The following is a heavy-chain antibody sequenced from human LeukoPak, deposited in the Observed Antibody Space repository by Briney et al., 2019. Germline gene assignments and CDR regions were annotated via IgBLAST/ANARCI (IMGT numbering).Heavy chain of an antibody. CDR1: GYTFTSYG. D-gene: IGHD6-13*01. J-gene: IGHJ6*03. CDR3: ASSYSSSPRTYYYYYMDV. CDR2: ISAYNGNT. Sequence: GASVKVSCKASGYTFTSYGISWVRQAPGQGLEWMGWISAYNGNTNYTQKLQGRVTMTTDTSTSTAYMELRSLRSDDTAVYYCASSYSSSPRTYYYYYMDVRGKGTTVTVSS. V-gene: IGHV1-18*01.